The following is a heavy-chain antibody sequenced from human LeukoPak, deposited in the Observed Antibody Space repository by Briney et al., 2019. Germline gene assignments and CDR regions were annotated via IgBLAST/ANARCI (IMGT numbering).Heavy chain of an antibody. V-gene: IGHV4-4*02. CDR3: AREVYASSGNAFDI. Sequence: PSGTLSLTCAVSGGSISSSNWWSWVRQPPGKGLEWIGEIYHSGSTNYNPSLKSRVTISVDKSKNQFSLKLSSVTAADTAVYYCAREVYASSGNAFDIWGQGTMVTVSS. CDR1: GGSISSSNW. CDR2: IYHSGST. D-gene: IGHD3-22*01. J-gene: IGHJ3*02.